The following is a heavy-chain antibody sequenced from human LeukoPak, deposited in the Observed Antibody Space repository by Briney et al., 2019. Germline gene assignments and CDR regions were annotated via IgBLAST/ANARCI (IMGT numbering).Heavy chain of an antibody. Sequence: PGGSLRLSCAASGFTFSNYWMHWVRQTPGKGLVWVSRIISDGSSISYGDSVKGRFTISRDNAKNTLYLHMSSLRAEDTAVYYCARDGSLPDYWGQGTLVTVSS. CDR1: GFTFSNYW. J-gene: IGHJ4*02. CDR3: ARDGSLPDY. CDR2: IISDGSSI. V-gene: IGHV3-74*01.